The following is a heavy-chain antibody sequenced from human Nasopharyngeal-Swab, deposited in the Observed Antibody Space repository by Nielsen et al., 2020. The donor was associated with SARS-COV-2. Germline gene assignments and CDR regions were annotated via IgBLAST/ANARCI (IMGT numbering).Heavy chain of an antibody. D-gene: IGHD3-9*01. CDR2: INPKSGET. V-gene: IGHV1-2*02. J-gene: IGHJ4*02. CDR1: GNTLSDYF. Sequence: ASMKVSCKASGNTLSDYFIHWIRQAPGHGPEWMGWINPKSGETKYAQRFQDRVTVTRDTSFTTAFMDLSSLRPDDTAVYYCARQLDLYFAFDLWGQGTLVTVSS. CDR3: ARQLDLYFAFDL.